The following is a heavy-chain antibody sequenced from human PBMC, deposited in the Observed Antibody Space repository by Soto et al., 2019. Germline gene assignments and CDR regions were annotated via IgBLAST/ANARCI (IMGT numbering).Heavy chain of an antibody. Sequence: VGSLRLSCAASGFTFSSYEMNWVRQAPGKGLEWVSYISSSGSTIYYADSVKGRFTISRDNAKNSLYLQMNSLRAEDTAVYYCARGIVHYDFWSGYYYYYYGMDVWGQGTTVTVSS. CDR3: ARGIVHYDFWSGYYYYYYGMDV. CDR1: GFTFSSYE. CDR2: ISSSGSTI. V-gene: IGHV3-48*03. D-gene: IGHD3-3*01. J-gene: IGHJ6*02.